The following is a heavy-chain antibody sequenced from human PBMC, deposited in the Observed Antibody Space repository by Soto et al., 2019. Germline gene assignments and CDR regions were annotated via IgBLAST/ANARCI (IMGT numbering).Heavy chain of an antibody. CDR3: ARRSYSTGACYI. V-gene: IGHV5-51*01. CDR2: IYPGDSDT. Sequence: TGASLKISCKGSGYSFTSYWSGWVRQMPGKGLEWMGIIYPGDSDTRYSPSFQGQVTISADKSISTAYLQWSSLKAEDTAMYYCARRSYSTGACYIWGQGTMFTVSS. D-gene: IGHD4-4*01. CDR1: GYSFTSYW. J-gene: IGHJ3*02.